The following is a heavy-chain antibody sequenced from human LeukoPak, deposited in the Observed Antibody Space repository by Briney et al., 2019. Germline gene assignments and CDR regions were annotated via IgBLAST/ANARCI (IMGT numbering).Heavy chain of an antibody. CDR2: ISYDGSNK. CDR3: ARGSSSWYFGIYGMDV. D-gene: IGHD6-13*01. Sequence: GGSLRLSCAASGFTFSSYAMHWVRQAPGKGLEWVAVISYDGSNKYYADSVKGRFTISRDNSKNTLYLQMNSLRAEDTAVYYCARGSSSWYFGIYGMDVWGQGTTVTVPS. J-gene: IGHJ6*02. V-gene: IGHV3-30-3*01. CDR1: GFTFSSYA.